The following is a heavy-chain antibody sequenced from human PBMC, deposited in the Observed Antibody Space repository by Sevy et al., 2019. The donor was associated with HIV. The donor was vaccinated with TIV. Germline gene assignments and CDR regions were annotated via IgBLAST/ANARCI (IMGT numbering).Heavy chain of an antibody. Sequence: WESLRLSCAASGFTFNIYWMGWVRQAPGKGLEWVSNIKQDGSDKYYVGSVKGRFTISRDNAKRSQYLQMTNLRAEETAVYYCARGRTYYSDTSGYSAWGQGTLVTVSS. V-gene: IGHV3-7*01. D-gene: IGHD3-22*01. CDR3: ARGRTYYSDTSGYSA. CDR2: IKQDGSDK. CDR1: GFTFNIYW. J-gene: IGHJ5*02.